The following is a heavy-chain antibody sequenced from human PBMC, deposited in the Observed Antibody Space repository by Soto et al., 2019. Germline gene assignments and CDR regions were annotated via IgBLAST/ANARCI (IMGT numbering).Heavy chain of an antibody. CDR2: ITPFNGNT. D-gene: IGHD3-3*01. Sequence: GASVKVSCKASGYTFTYRYLHWVRQAPGQALEWMGWITPFNGNTNYADSVKGRFTISRDNSKNTLYLQMNSLRTEDTAVYYCARALDFWSAYFDYWGQGSLVTVSS. CDR1: GYTFTYRY. J-gene: IGHJ4*02. V-gene: IGHV1-45*02. CDR3: ARALDFWSAYFDY.